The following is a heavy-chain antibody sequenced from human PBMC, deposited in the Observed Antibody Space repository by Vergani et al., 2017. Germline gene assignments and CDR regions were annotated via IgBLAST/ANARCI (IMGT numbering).Heavy chain of an antibody. CDR1: GFSLNTRGVT. Sequence: QITLKESGPTLVKPTQTLTLTCTFSGFSLNTRGVTVAWIRQPPGKALDWLALIYWNDDQHYSPSLNNRVTITKDTSKNQVVLTMTNMDYVDTGTYYCVYKKTECGTTGCFYPCYDYYYMDVWGKGTTVTVAS. D-gene: IGHD1-7*01. CDR2: IYWNDDQ. CDR3: VYKKTECGTTGCFYPCYDYYYMDV. J-gene: IGHJ6*03. V-gene: IGHV2-5*04.